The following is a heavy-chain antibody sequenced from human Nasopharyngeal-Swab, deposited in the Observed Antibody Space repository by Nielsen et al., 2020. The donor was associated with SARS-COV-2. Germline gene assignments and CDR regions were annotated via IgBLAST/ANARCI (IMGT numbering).Heavy chain of an antibody. Sequence: RGSLRLSRAASGFTLRNYGMHWVRQAPGKGLEWVANIWYDGTNKYYADSVKGRFTISRDNTKNMLYLQMNSLRAEDSSVYFCARAGTGRADPTAWGQGALVTVSS. CDR1: GFTLRNYG. V-gene: IGHV3-33*01. CDR3: ARAGTGRADPTA. D-gene: IGHD1-1*01. J-gene: IGHJ5*02. CDR2: IWYDGTNK.